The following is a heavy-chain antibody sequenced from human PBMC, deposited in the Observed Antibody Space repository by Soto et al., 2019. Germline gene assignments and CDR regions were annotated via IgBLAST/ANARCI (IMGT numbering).Heavy chain of an antibody. Sequence: ASVKVSCKASGYTFTSYGISWVRQAPGQGLEWMGWISAYNGNTNYAQKLQGRVTMTTDTSTSTAYMELRSLRSDDTAVYYCATLNPYNWHYGRNIAFDIWGQGTMVTVSS. CDR2: ISAYNGNT. J-gene: IGHJ3*02. D-gene: IGHD1-7*01. V-gene: IGHV1-18*01. CDR3: ATLNPYNWHYGRNIAFDI. CDR1: GYTFTSYG.